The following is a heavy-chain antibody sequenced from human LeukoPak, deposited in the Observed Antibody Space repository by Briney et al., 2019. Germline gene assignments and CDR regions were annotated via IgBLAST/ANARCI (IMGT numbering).Heavy chain of an antibody. CDR1: GYTFTSYY. D-gene: IGHD3-10*01. V-gene: IGHV1-69*13. J-gene: IGHJ4*02. Sequence: ASVKVSCKASGYTFTSYYMHWVRQAPGQGLEWMGGIIPIFGTANYAQKFQGRVTITADESTSTAYMELSSLRSEDTAVYYCARDRAPAGEGFGDKLPYDYWGQGTLVTVSS. CDR3: ARDRAPAGEGFGDKLPYDY. CDR2: IIPIFGTA.